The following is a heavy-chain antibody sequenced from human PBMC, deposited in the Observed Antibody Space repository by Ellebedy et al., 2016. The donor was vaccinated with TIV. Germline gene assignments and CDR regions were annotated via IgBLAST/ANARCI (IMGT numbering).Heavy chain of an antibody. V-gene: IGHV3-69-1*01. Sequence: GESLKISCAASGFTLSDFGMTWVRQAPGKGLEWVSHVNSGEAKSYADSVKGRFTLSRDNAKNSLYLQMHSLRAEDTAVYYCTRDPDGDYEFDYWGQGTLVTVSS. CDR1: GFTLSDFG. D-gene: IGHD4-17*01. CDR2: VNSGEAK. CDR3: TRDPDGDYEFDY. J-gene: IGHJ4*02.